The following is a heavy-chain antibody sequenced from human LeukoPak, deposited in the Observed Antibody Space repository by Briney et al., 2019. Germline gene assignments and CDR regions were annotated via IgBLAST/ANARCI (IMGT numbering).Heavy chain of an antibody. J-gene: IGHJ6*02. V-gene: IGHV3-21*01. CDR3: AKGDVVVTATHYGMDV. Sequence: GGSLRLSCAASGFTFSSYGMHWVRQAPGKGLEWVSSISSSSSYIYYADSVKGQFTISRDNAKNSLYLQMNSLRAEDTAVYYCAKGDVVVTATHYGMDVWGQGTTVTVSS. CDR1: GFTFSSYG. D-gene: IGHD2-21*02. CDR2: ISSSSSYI.